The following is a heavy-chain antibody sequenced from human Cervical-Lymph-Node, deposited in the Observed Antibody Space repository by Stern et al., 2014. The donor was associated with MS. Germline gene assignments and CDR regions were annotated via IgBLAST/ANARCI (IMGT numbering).Heavy chain of an antibody. Sequence: VQLVESGGGVVRPGTSVRLSCVASGFTFSGYPMHWVRQAPGKGLEWLAVISHDGTKNYYADSVKGRFTVSRDNSNSTLFLQMNTLRPDDTAVYFWARRAEYWGLGTLVTVSS. CDR1: GFTFSGYP. V-gene: IGHV3-30-3*01. CDR2: ISHDGTKN. CDR3: ARRAEY. J-gene: IGHJ4*02.